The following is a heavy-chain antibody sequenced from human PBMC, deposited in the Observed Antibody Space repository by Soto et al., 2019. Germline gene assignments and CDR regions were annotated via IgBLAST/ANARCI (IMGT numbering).Heavy chain of an antibody. CDR2: ISYDGSNK. Sequence: QVQLVESGGGVVQPGRSLRLSCAASGFTFSSYGMHWVRQAPGTGLEWVAVISYDGSNKYYADFVKGRFTISRDNSKNTLYLQMNSRRAEDTAVYYCAKLGGYCSSTSCYEVDYWGQGTLVTVSS. CDR3: AKLGGYCSSTSCYEVDY. J-gene: IGHJ4*02. D-gene: IGHD2-2*01. V-gene: IGHV3-30*18. CDR1: GFTFSSYG.